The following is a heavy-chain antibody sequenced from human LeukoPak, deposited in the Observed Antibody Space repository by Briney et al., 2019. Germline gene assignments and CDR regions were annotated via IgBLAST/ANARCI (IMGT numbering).Heavy chain of an antibody. D-gene: IGHD3-3*01. V-gene: IGHV4-61*02. CDR1: GGSISSGCYY. Sequence: SQTLSLTCTVSGGSISSGCYYWSWIRRPAGKGLEWIGRIYTSGSTNYNPSLKSRVTISVDTSKNHFSLKLSSVTAADTAVYYCARWITIFGVVISDAFDTWGQGTMVTVSS. J-gene: IGHJ3*02. CDR3: ARWITIFGVVISDAFDT. CDR2: IYTSGST.